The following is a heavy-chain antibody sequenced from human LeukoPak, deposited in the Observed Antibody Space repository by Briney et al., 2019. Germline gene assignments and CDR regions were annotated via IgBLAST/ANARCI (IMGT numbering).Heavy chain of an antibody. V-gene: IGHV4-61*02. CDR2: IYTSGST. Sequence: SETLSLTCTVSGGSISISNYYWGWIRQPAGKGLEWIGRIYTSGSTNYNPSLKSRVTMSVDTSKNQFSLKLSSVTAADTAVYYCARFSSIAAAFDYWGQGTLVTVSS. J-gene: IGHJ4*02. CDR3: ARFSSIAAAFDY. CDR1: GGSISISNYY. D-gene: IGHD6-13*01.